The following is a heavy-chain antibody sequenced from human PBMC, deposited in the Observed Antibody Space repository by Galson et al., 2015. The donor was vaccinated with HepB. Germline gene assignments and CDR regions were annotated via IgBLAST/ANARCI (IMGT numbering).Heavy chain of an antibody. D-gene: IGHD2-2*02. Sequence: SLRLSCAASGFTFSDYYMSWIRQAPGKGLEWVSYISSSGSTIYYADSVKGRFTISRDNAKNSLYLQMNSLRAEDTAVYYCARGVRYCSSTSCHNAFDIWGQGTMVTVSS. V-gene: IGHV3-11*01. CDR3: ARGVRYCSSTSCHNAFDI. J-gene: IGHJ3*02. CDR2: ISSSGSTI. CDR1: GFTFSDYY.